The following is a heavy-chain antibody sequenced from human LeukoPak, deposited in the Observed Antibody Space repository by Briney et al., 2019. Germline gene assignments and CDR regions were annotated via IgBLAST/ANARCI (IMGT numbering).Heavy chain of an antibody. CDR1: GYSFTSYW. V-gene: IGHV5-51*01. CDR2: IYPGDSDT. D-gene: IGHD3-10*01. Sequence: GESLKTSCKGSGYSFTSYWIGWVRQMPGKGLEWMGIIYPGDSDTRYSPSFQGQVTISADKSISTAYLQWSSLKASDTAMYYCARQTSLLWFGELLQQYYFDYWGQGTLVTVSS. J-gene: IGHJ4*02. CDR3: ARQTSLLWFGELLQQYYFDY.